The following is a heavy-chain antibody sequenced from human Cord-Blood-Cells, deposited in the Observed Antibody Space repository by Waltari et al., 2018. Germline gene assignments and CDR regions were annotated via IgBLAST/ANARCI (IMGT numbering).Heavy chain of an antibody. V-gene: IGHV4-34*01. Sequence: QVQLQQWGAGLLKPSETLSLTCAVYGGSFSGYYWSWIRPPPGKGLEWIGEINHSGSTNDNPSLKGLVTISVDTSKNQFSRKLSSVTAADTAVYYCARGSDIVVVPAAINYYYYGMDVWGQGTTVTVSS. CDR2: INHSGST. CDR3: ARGSDIVVVPAAINYYYYGMDV. D-gene: IGHD2-2*01. CDR1: GGSFSGYY. J-gene: IGHJ6*02.